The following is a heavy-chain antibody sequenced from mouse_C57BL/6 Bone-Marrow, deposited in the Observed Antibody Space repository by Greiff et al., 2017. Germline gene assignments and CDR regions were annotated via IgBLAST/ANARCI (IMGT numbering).Heavy chain of an antibody. Sequence: VQLQQPGAELVKPGASVKMSCKASGYTFTSYWITWVKQRPGQGLEWIGDIYPGSGSTNYNEKFKSKATLTVDTSSSTAYMQLSSLTSEDSAVYYCEREGGTTVVGGFAYWGQGTLVTVSA. CDR2: IYPGSGST. CDR1: GYTFTSYW. CDR3: EREGGTTVVGGFAY. J-gene: IGHJ3*01. D-gene: IGHD1-1*01. V-gene: IGHV1-55*01.